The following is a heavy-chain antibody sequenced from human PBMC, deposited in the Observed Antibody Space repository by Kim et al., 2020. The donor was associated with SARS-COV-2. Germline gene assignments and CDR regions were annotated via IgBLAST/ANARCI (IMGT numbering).Heavy chain of an antibody. D-gene: IGHD2-2*01. J-gene: IGHJ5*02. CDR3: ARRPSGPEWFDP. Sequence: RYSPSFQGQVTISADKSISTAYLQWSSLKASDTAMYYCARRPSGPEWFDPWGQGTLVTVSS. V-gene: IGHV5-51*01.